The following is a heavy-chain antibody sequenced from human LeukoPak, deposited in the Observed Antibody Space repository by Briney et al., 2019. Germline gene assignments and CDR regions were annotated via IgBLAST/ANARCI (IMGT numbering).Heavy chain of an antibody. V-gene: IGHV3-30*18. D-gene: IGHD2-2*01. Sequence: GGSLRLSCAASGFTFSSYGMHWVRQAPGKGLEWVAVISYDGSNKYYADSVKGRFTISRDNSKNTLYLQMNSLRAEDTAVYYCAKVQLGYCSSTSCYPTNGMDVWGQGTTVTVSS. CDR1: GFTFSSYG. J-gene: IGHJ6*02. CDR3: AKVQLGYCSSTSCYPTNGMDV. CDR2: ISYDGSNK.